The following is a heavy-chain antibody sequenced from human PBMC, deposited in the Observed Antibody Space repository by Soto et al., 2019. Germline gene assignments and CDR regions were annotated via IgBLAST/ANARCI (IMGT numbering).Heavy chain of an antibody. V-gene: IGHV5-51*01. CDR2: IYPGDSDT. D-gene: IGHD2-8*01. Sequence: PGESLKISCKGSGYRFSSYWIAWVRQMPGKGLEWMGIIYPGDSDTIYSPSFQGQVTFSADKSTSTAYLQWSSLKASDTAIYYCARQGSNGAYYYYGMDVWGQGTTGTVS. J-gene: IGHJ6*02. CDR1: GYRFSSYW. CDR3: ARQGSNGAYYYYGMDV.